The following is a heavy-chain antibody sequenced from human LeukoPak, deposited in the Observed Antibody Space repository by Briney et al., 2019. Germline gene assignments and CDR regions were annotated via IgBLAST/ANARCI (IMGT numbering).Heavy chain of an antibody. J-gene: IGHJ6*02. Sequence: SETLSLTCTVSGGSISSYYWSWIRQPPGKGLEWIGYIYYSGSTNYNPSLKSRVTISVDTSKNQFSLKLSSVTAADTAVYYCARDWDIVAHGSHYYYGMDVWGQGTTVTVSS. CDR2: IYYSGST. D-gene: IGHD5-12*01. CDR3: ARDWDIVAHGSHYYYGMDV. CDR1: GGSISSYY. V-gene: IGHV4-59*01.